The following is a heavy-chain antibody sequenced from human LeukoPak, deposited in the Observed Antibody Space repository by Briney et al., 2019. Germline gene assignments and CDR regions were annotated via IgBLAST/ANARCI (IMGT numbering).Heavy chain of an antibody. CDR3: AREDSSGWYLNWFDP. J-gene: IGHJ5*02. V-gene: IGHV1-69*13. CDR2: IIPIFGTA. Sequence: SVKVSCKASGGTFSSYAISWVRQAPGQGLEWTGGIIPIFGTANYAQKFQGRVTITADESTSTAYMELSSLRSEDTAVYYCAREDSSGWYLNWFDPWGQGTLVTVSS. D-gene: IGHD6-19*01. CDR1: GGTFSSYA.